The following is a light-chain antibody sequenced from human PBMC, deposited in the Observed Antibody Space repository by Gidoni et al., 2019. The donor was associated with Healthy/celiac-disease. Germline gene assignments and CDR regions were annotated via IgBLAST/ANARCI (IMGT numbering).Light chain of an antibody. Sequence: QSALTQPASVSGSPGQSITISCTGTSSDVGGYNYVSWYQRHPGKAPKLMIYEVSNRPSGVSNRFSGSKSGNTASLTISGLQAEDEADYYCSSYRSSSTPLVFGGGTKLTV. CDR2: EVS. V-gene: IGLV2-14*01. CDR3: SSYRSSSTPLV. J-gene: IGLJ2*01. CDR1: SSDVGGYNY.